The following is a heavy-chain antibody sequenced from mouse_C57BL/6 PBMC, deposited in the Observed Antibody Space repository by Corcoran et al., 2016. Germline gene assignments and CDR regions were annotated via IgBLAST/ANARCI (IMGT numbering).Heavy chain of an antibody. D-gene: IGHD2-5*01. CDR2: IYPGDGDT. J-gene: IGHJ3*01. V-gene: IGHV1-80*01. CDR3: ARSGPYSNSFAY. CDR1: VYAFSSYW. Sequence: QVQLQQSGAELVKRGASAKISCKASVYAFSSYWMNWVKQRPGKGLEWIGQIYPGDGDTNYNGKFKGKATLTADKSSSTAYMQLSSLTSADSAVYFCARSGPYSNSFAYWGQGTLVTVSA.